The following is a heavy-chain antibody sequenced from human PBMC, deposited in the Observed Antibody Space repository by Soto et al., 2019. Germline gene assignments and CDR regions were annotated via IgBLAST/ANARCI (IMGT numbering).Heavy chain of an antibody. CDR2: ISAHNGNT. D-gene: IGHD1-1*01. V-gene: IGHV1-18*01. J-gene: IGHJ4*02. Sequence: QVHLVQSGAEVKKPGASVKVSCKASGYTFTSYVITWVRQAPGQGLEWMGWISAHNGNTDYAQKLQGRVIVTRDTSTSTAYMELRSLRSDDTAVYYSARGRYGDYWGQEALVTVSS. CDR1: GYTFTSYV. CDR3: ARGRYGDY.